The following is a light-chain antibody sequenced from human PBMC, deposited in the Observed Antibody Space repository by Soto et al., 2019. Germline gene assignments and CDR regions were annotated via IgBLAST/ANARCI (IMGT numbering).Light chain of an antibody. CDR3: CSYAGSGTYV. CDR1: SSDVGNYNL. Sequence: QSARTQPASVSGSPGQSITISCTGTSSDVGNYNLVSWYQQHPGKAPKLMIYEDSKRPSGVSNRFSGSKSGSTASLTISGLQAEDEADYYCCSYAGSGTYVFGTGTKVTVL. V-gene: IGLV2-23*01. CDR2: EDS. J-gene: IGLJ1*01.